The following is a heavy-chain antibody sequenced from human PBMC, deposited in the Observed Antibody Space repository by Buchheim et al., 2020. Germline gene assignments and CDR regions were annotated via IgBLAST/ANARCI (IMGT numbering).Heavy chain of an antibody. CDR3: ARDRPFGAIDY. V-gene: IGHV3-30*03. CDR2: ISYDGSNK. J-gene: IGHJ4*02. CDR1: GFTFSSYG. Sequence: QVQLVESGGGVVQPGRSLRLSCAASGFTFSSYGMHWVRQAPGKGLEWVAVISYDGSNKYYADSVKGRFTISRDNSKNTLYLQMNSLRAEDTAVYYCARDRPFGAIDYWGQGTL. D-gene: IGHD3-3*01.